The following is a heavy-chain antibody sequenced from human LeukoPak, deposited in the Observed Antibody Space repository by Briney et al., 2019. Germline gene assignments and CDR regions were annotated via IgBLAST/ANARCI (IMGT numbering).Heavy chain of an antibody. CDR2: IYYSGST. V-gene: IGHV4-39*01. CDR3: ANQPWMKLWFGNARANYFA. CDR1: GGSISSSSYY. J-gene: IGHJ4*01. Sequence: PSETLSLTCTVSGGSISSSSYYWGWIRQPPGKGLEWIGSIYYSGSTYYNPSLKSRVTISVDTSKNQFSLKLSSVTAADTAVYYCANQPWMKLWFGNARANYFAYGGKEPWSPSPQ. D-gene: IGHD3-10*01.